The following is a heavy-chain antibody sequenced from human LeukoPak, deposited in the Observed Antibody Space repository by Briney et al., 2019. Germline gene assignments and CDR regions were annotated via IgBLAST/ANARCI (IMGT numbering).Heavy chain of an antibody. V-gene: IGHV3-74*01. Sequence: PGGSLRLSCAASGFTFSSYWMHWVRQAPGKGLVWVSRINTDGSSTSYADSVKGRFTISRDNAKNTLYLQMNSVRPEDTAVYYCASGLAVAGNVVDYWGQGTLVTVSS. J-gene: IGHJ4*02. CDR2: INTDGSST. CDR3: ASGLAVAGNVVDY. D-gene: IGHD6-19*01. CDR1: GFTFSSYW.